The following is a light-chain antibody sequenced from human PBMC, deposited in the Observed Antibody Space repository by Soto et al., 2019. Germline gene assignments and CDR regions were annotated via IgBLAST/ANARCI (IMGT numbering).Light chain of an antibody. Sequence: QLVLTQSPSASASLGASVKLTCTLSSVHSSYAIAWHQQQPEKGPRSLMKLNSDGSHSKGDGIPDRFSGSSSGAERYLTISSLQSEDEADYYCQTWGTGIQVFGRGTKLTVL. CDR2: LNSDGSH. CDR1: SVHSSYA. CDR3: QTWGTGIQV. V-gene: IGLV4-69*01. J-gene: IGLJ2*01.